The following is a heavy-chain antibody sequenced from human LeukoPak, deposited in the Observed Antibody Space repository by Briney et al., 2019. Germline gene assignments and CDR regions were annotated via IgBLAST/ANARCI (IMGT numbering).Heavy chain of an antibody. CDR1: GFTFSSYS. Sequence: GGSLRLSCAASGFTFSSYSMNWVRQAPGKGLEWVSCISSSSSTIYYADSVKGRFTISRDNAKNSLYLQMNSLRAEDTAVYYCARCSSTSCYAPSYYFDYWGQGTLVTVSS. J-gene: IGHJ4*02. CDR2: ISSSSSTI. CDR3: ARCSSTSCYAPSYYFDY. D-gene: IGHD2-2*01. V-gene: IGHV3-48*01.